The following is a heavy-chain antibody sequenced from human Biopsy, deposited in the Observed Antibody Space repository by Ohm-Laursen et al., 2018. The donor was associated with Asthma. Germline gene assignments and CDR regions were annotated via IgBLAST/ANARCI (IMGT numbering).Heavy chain of an antibody. J-gene: IGHJ4*02. Sequence: SDTLSLTCNVYGGSISSFYWSWIRQSPEKGLEWMGYVYWTGSTNYNPSLKSRITMSVDTSKNRMFLELTSVTAAGTAIYYCVRAVRNEQWLAPFDYWGQGKPVTVSS. CDR2: VYWTGST. CDR1: GGSISSFY. CDR3: VRAVRNEQWLAPFDY. D-gene: IGHD6-19*01. V-gene: IGHV4-59*07.